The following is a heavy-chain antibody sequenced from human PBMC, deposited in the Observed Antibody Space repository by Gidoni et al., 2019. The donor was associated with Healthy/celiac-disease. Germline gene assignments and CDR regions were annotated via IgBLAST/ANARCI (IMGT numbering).Heavy chain of an antibody. J-gene: IGHJ6*04. CDR2: ISHRGST. Sequence: QVQPQQWGAGLLKPSETLSLTRAVYGGSFSGYYWSWIRQPPGKGLEWIGEISHRGSTNYNPSLKSRVAISVDTSKIQFSLELGSVTAADTAVYYCARGPQYVWGKGTTVTVSS. CDR1: GGSFSGYY. V-gene: IGHV4-34*01. CDR3: ARGPQYV.